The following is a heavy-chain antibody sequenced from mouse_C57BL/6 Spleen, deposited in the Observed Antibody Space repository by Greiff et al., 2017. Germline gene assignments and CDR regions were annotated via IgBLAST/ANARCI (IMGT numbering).Heavy chain of an antibody. CDR1: GYAFTNYL. D-gene: IGHD2-4*01. V-gene: IGHV1-54*01. J-gene: IGHJ4*01. CDR3: ARDTITRAMDY. Sequence: QVQLKQSGAELVRPGTSVKVSCKASGYAFTNYLIEWVKQRPGQGLEWIGVINPGSGGTNYNEKFKGKATLTADKSSSTAYMQLSSLTSEDSAVYFCARDTITRAMDYWGQGTSVTVSS. CDR2: INPGSGGT.